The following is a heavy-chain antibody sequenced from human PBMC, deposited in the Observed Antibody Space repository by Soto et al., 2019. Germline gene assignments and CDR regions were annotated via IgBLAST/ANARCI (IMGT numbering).Heavy chain of an antibody. CDR2: INHGGST. D-gene: IGHD3-10*01. CDR3: ATDLWQNYNYYGMDV. J-gene: IGHJ6*02. CDR1: GGSFSGYY. V-gene: IGHV4-34*01. Sequence: QVQLQQWGAGLLKPSETLSLTCAVYGGSFSGYYWSWIRQPPGKGLEWIGEINHGGSTNYNPSLKSRVTMSVDTSKNQSSLKLRSVTAADTAVYYCATDLWQNYNYYGMDVWGQGTTVTVSS.